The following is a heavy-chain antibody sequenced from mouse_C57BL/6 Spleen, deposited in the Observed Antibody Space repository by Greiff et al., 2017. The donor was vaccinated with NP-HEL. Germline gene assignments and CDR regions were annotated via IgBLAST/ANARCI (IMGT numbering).Heavy chain of an antibody. CDR2: IYPGSGST. CDR1: GYTFTSYW. V-gene: IGHV1-55*01. Sequence: QVQLQQPGAELVKPGASVKMSCKASGYTFTSYWITWVKQRPGQGLEWIGDIYPGSGSTNYNEKFKSKATLTVDTSSSTAYMQLSSLTSEDSAVYYCARGIYYGSNWYFDVWGTGTTVTVSS. J-gene: IGHJ1*03. CDR3: ARGIYYGSNWYFDV. D-gene: IGHD1-1*01.